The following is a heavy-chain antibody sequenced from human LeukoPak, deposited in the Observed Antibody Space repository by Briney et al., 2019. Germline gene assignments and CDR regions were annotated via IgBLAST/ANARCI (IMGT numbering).Heavy chain of an antibody. J-gene: IGHJ4*02. V-gene: IGHV3-30-3*01. CDR2: ISYDGSNT. CDR1: GFTFSNCA. CDR3: ARVAGVAVAGTH. D-gene: IGHD6-13*01. Sequence: GGSLRLSCAASGFTFSNCAMHWVRQAPGKGLEWVALISYDGSNTFYADSVKGRFTISRDNSKNTLYLQMNSLRAEDTAVYYCARVAGVAVAGTHWGQGTLVTVSS.